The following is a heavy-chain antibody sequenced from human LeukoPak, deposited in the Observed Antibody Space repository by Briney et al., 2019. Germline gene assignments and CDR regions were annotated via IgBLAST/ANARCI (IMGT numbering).Heavy chain of an antibody. D-gene: IGHD2-2*01. V-gene: IGHV4-61*02. Sequence: SQTLSLTCTVSGGSISSGSYYWSWIRQPAGKGLEWIGRIYTSGSTNCNPSLKSRVTISVDTSKNQFSLKLSSVTAADTAVYYCARGTLYCSSTSCLKYYFDYWGQGTLVTVSS. CDR1: GGSISSGSYY. CDR2: IYTSGST. CDR3: ARGTLYCSSTSCLKYYFDY. J-gene: IGHJ4*02.